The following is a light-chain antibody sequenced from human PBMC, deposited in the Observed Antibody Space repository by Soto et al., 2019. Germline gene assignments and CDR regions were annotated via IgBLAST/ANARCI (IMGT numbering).Light chain of an antibody. CDR3: HQYDGSPIT. CDR2: GAS. Sequence: MTQSPSTLSASVGDRVTITCRASQSVSSSYLTWYQQKPGQAPRLLIYGASTRATSIPARFSGSGSGTDFTLAISSLQPEDFALYICHQYDGSPITFGQGTRLEIK. CDR1: QSVSSSY. V-gene: IGKV3D-7*01. J-gene: IGKJ5*01.